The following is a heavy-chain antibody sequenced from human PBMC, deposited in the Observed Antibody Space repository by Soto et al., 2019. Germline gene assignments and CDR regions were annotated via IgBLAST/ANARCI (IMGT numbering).Heavy chain of an antibody. CDR3: ARAGYDSWSGYSNWFDP. Sequence: ASVKVSCKASGYTFTSYYMHWVRQAPGQGLEWMGIINPSGGSTSYAQKFQGRVTMTRDTSTSTVYMELSSLRSEDTAVYYCARAGYDSWSGYSNWFDPWGQGTLVTVSS. D-gene: IGHD3-3*01. CDR1: GYTFTSYY. J-gene: IGHJ5*02. CDR2: INPSGGST. V-gene: IGHV1-46*01.